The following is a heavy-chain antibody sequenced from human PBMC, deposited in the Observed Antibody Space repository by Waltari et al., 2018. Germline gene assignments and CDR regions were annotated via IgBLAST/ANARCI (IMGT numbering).Heavy chain of an antibody. CDR2: IYYNGRT. V-gene: IGHV4-39*07. Sequence: QLQLQESGPGAVKPSETLSLTCTVSGGSISISSHYWDWIRQPPGKGMEWIGSIYYNGRTYYNPSLKTRVSMSVDTSRNQFSLNLNSVTAADTAVYYCARGGAPDGWFDPWGQGTLVNVSS. CDR3: ARGGAPDGWFDP. CDR1: GGSISISSHY. J-gene: IGHJ5*02.